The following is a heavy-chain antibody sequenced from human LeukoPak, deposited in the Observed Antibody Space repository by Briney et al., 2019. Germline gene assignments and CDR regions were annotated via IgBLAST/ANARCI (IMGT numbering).Heavy chain of an antibody. V-gene: IGHV3-23*01. CDR2: ISGSGGST. CDR3: AGGAKRGIAVEWGY. D-gene: IGHD6-19*01. J-gene: IGHJ4*02. CDR1: GFTFSSYA. Sequence: PGGSLRLSCAASGFTFSSYAMSWVRQAPGKGLEWVSAISGSGGSTYYADSVKGRFTISRDNSKNTLYLQMNSLRAEDTAVYYCAGGAKRGIAVEWGYWGQGTLVTVSS.